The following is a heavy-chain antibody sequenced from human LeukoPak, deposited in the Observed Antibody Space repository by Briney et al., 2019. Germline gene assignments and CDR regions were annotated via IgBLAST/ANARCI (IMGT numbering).Heavy chain of an antibody. D-gene: IGHD3-9*01. V-gene: IGHV3-66*01. CDR3: APGLVTDC. CDR2: IYSGGST. J-gene: IGHJ4*01. Sequence: WGSLRLSCAASGFTVSSNFMSWVCQAPGKGLEWVSVIYSGGSTYYADSVKGRFTISRHNSKNTLYLQMNSLRVEDTAVYYCAPGLVTDCWGHGILVSVSS. CDR1: GFTVSSNF.